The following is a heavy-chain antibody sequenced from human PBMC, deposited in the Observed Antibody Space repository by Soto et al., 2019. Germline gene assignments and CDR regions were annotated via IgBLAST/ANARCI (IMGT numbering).Heavy chain of an antibody. V-gene: IGHV3-33*03. CDR2: IWYDGNKK. CDR3: VVDTTGLLDY. J-gene: IGHJ4*02. D-gene: IGHD5-18*01. Sequence: GGSLRLSCAASGFSFRSYGMHWVRQAPGKGLEWVAVIWYDGNKKYYGDSVRGRFTISRDNSQNTLYLEMNSLRAEDTAVYYCVVDTTGLLDYWGQGTPVTVSS. CDR1: GFSFRSYG.